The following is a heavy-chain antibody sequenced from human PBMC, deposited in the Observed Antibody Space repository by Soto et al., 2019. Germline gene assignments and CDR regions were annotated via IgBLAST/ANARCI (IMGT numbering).Heavy chain of an antibody. CDR3: VQSRCGGDCLQSYSSHSYYGLDV. CDR2: IYWDDDK. D-gene: IGHD2-21*02. J-gene: IGHJ6*02. CDR1: GFSFSSIGEG. V-gene: IGHV2-5*02. Sequence: QITLKESGPPLVKPTQTLTLTCTFPGFSFSSIGEGVGWIRQPPGKALEWLALIYWDDDKRYSPSLKSRLTNTKATSKNQVVLTMTNMHPVDTATYYCVQSRCGGDCLQSYSSHSYYGLDVWGQGTTVTVSS.